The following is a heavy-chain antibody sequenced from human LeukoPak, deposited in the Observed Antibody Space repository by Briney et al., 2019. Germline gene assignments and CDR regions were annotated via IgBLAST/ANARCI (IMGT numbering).Heavy chain of an antibody. D-gene: IGHD5-18*01. Sequence: SETLSLTCAVYGGSFSGYYWSWIRQPPGKGLEWIGEINHSGSTNYNPSLKSRVTISVDTSKNQFSLKLSSVTAADTAVYYRARVNPHKKSGYSSDYWGQGTLVTVSS. V-gene: IGHV4-34*01. CDR1: GGSFSGYY. J-gene: IGHJ4*02. CDR2: INHSGST. CDR3: ARVNPHKKSGYSSDY.